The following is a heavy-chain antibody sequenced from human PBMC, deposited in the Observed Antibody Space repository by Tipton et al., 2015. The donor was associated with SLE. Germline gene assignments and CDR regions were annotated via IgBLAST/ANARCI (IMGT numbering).Heavy chain of an antibody. CDR3: ARPYYDFWRAYSGMDV. V-gene: IGHV4-34*01. D-gene: IGHD3-3*01. Sequence: TLSLTCAVYGGSFSGYYWSWIRQPPGKGLEWIGEINHSGSTNYNPSLKSRVTISVDTSKNQFSLKLSSVTAADTAVYYCARPYYDFWRAYSGMDVWGQGTTVTVSS. CDR2: INHSGST. J-gene: IGHJ6*02. CDR1: GGSFSGYY.